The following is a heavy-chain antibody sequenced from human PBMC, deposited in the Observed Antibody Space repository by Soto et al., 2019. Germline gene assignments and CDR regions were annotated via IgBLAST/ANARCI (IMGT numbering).Heavy chain of an antibody. CDR2: ISAYNGNT. D-gene: IGHD6-13*01. J-gene: IGHJ4*02. CDR1: GYTFTSYG. CDR3: ARVTDSSSWFDY. V-gene: IGHV1-18*01. Sequence: QVQLVQSGAEVKKPGASVKVSCKASGYTFTSYGISWVRQAPGQGLEWMGWISAYNGNTNYAQKLQGGVTMTTDTAPSTAYRELRSRRSDEKAVYYCARVTDSSSWFDYWGQGTLVTVSS.